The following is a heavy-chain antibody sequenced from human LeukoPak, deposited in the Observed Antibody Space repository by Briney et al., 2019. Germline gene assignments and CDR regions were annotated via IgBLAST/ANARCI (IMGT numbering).Heavy chain of an antibody. J-gene: IGHJ4*02. CDR3: VRDSLLWFGEIDY. CDR1: GFTFSDYN. D-gene: IGHD3-10*01. Sequence: PGGSLRLSCAASGFTFSDYNMNWVRQAPGKGLEWVSSISSSSGSIYYADSVKGRFTVSRDNAKNSLYLQINNPRDDDTAVYYCVRDSLLWFGEIDYWGQGTLVSVSS. CDR2: ISSSSGSI. V-gene: IGHV3-21*01.